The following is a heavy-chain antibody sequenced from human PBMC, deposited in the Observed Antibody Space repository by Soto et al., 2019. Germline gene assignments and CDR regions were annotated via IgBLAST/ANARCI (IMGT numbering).Heavy chain of an antibody. J-gene: IGHJ4*02. CDR2: ISAYNGNT. CDR1: GYTFTSYG. Sequence: GASVKVYCKTSGYTFTSYGISWVRQASGQGLEWMGWISAYNGNTNYAQKLQGRVTMTTDASTSTAYMELRGLRSDDTAVYYCARGGNYDHLFDYWGQGTLVTVSS. CDR3: ARGGNYDHLFDY. D-gene: IGHD4-4*01. V-gene: IGHV1-18*04.